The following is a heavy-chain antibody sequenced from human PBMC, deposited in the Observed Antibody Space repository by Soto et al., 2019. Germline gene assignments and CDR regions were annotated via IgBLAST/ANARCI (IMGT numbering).Heavy chain of an antibody. J-gene: IGHJ5*01. D-gene: IGHD3-22*01. CDR2: VYTSGTT. V-gene: IGHV4-4*07. CDR3: ARDGGYSGYSNWFDS. Sequence: SETLSLTCTVSGGSISSYCWSWIRQPAGKGLEWMGRVYTSGTTNYNPSLKSRVTMSVDTSKNQLSLKLSSVTAADTAMYYCARDGGYSGYSNWFDSWGQGTLVTVSS. CDR1: GGSISSYC.